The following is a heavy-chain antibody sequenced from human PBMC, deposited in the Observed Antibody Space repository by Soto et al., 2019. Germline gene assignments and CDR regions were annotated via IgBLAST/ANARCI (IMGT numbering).Heavy chain of an antibody. D-gene: IGHD3-22*01. CDR3: ARGIRYYYDSSGYLLDY. CDR1: GGSISSGDYY. J-gene: IGHJ4*02. CDR2: IYYSGST. V-gene: IGHV4-30-4*01. Sequence: SETLSLTCTVSGGSISSGDYYWSWIRQPPGKGLEWIGYIYYSGSTYYNPSLKSRVTISVDTSKNQFSLKLSSVTAADMAVYYCARGIRYYYDSSGYLLDYWGQGTLVTVSS.